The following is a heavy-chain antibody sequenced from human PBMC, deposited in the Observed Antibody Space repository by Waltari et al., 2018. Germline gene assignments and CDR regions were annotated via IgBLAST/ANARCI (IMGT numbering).Heavy chain of an antibody. V-gene: IGHV3-33*01. CDR2: IWNHGRSR. CDR1: GFIFSDYG. Sequence: QVQLVESGGGVVQPGGSLRLVCAASGFIFSDYGMHWVRQAPGKRPEWMDVIWNHGRSRFYEDSVKGRFTISRDNSKNILYLQMNNLRVEDTAIYYCARNLEDFYCTTTNCFMDYWGQGTLVTVSS. J-gene: IGHJ4*02. D-gene: IGHD2-2*01. CDR3: ARNLEDFYCTTTNCFMDY.